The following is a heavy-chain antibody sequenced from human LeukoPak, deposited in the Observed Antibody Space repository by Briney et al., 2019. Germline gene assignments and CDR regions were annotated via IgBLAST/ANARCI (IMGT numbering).Heavy chain of an antibody. CDR1: GYSFTSYW. D-gene: IGHD6-19*01. V-gene: IGHV5-51*01. CDR3: ASTAVADYYGMDV. CDR2: IYPGDSDT. J-gene: IGHJ6*02. Sequence: GESLKISCQGSGYSFTSYWIGWVRQVPGKGLEWMGIIYPGDSDTRYSPSFQGQVTISADKSISTAYLQWSSLKASDTAMYYCASTAVADYYGMDVWGQGATVTVSS.